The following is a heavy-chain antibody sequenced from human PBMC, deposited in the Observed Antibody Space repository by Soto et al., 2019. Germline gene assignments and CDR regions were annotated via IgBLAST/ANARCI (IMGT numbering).Heavy chain of an antibody. J-gene: IGHJ4*02. CDR1: GFTFSSYS. CDR2: ISSSGSYI. CDR3: ARGGRTYYFDY. Sequence: EVQLVESGGGLVKPGGSLRHSCAASGFTFSSYSMNWVRQAPGKGLEWVSSISSSGSYIYYADSVKGRFTISRDNAKNSLYLQMNSLRAEDTAVYYCARGGRTYYFDYWGQGTLVTVSS. V-gene: IGHV3-21*01.